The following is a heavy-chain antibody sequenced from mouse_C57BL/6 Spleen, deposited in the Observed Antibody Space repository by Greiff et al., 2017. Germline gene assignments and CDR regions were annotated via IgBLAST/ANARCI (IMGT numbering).Heavy chain of an antibody. CDR1: GYTFTDYY. D-gene: IGHD2-5*01. CDR3: ARNPYYSNYVLFAY. V-gene: IGHV1-84*01. Sequence: VQVVESGPELVKPGASVKISCKASGYTFTDYYINWVKQRPGQGLEWIGWIYPGSGNTKYNEKFKGKATLTVDTSSSTAYMQLSSLTSEDSAVYFCARNPYYSNYVLFAYWGQGTLVTVSA. CDR2: IYPGSGNT. J-gene: IGHJ3*01.